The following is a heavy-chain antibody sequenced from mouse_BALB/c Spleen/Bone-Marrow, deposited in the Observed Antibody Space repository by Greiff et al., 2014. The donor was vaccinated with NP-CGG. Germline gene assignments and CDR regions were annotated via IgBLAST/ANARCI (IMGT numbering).Heavy chain of an antibody. Sequence: EVKLVQSGAELVKPGASVRLSCTTSGINFKDNFMHWVRQRPEQGLEWIGRIDPANGNVKSGPQFQAKATLTADKSSNTAYIKLSSCTSYETAADYCTRYGNNVNDSMDYWGQGTSVTVSS. J-gene: IGHJ4*01. CDR3: TRYGNNVNDSMDY. CDR1: GINFKDNF. D-gene: IGHD2-1*01. CDR2: IDPANGNV. V-gene: IGHV14-3*02.